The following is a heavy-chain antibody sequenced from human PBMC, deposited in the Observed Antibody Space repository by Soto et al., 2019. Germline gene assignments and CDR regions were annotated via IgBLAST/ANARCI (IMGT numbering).Heavy chain of an antibody. D-gene: IGHD6-19*01. J-gene: IGHJ4*02. CDR1: GFTFTSSS. V-gene: IGHV1-58*01. CDR3: VVGVAVADFDY. CDR2: IVVGSGNT. Sequence: SVKVSCKASGFTFTSSSVQWVRQARGQRLEWIGWIVVGSGNTNYAQKFQERVTITRDMSTSTAYMELSSLRSEDTAVYYCVVGVAVADFDYWGQGTLVTVSS.